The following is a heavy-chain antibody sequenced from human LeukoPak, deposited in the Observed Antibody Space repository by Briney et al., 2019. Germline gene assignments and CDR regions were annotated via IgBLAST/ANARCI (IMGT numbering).Heavy chain of an antibody. J-gene: IGHJ4*02. CDR3: VRDPAPYYYGSGTFDS. V-gene: IGHV3-33*01. CDR1: GFTFSNFA. D-gene: IGHD3-10*01. Sequence: GGSLRLSCTASGFTFSNFAMHWVRQSPGKGLEWVALIWYDGSKEDYADSVKGRFTISRDNSESTLFLQMTVLRDEDTALYYCVRDPAPYYYGSGTFDSWGQGTQVTVSS. CDR2: IWYDGSKE.